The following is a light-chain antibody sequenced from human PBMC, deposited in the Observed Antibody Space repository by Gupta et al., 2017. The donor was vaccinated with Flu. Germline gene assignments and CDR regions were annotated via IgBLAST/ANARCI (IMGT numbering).Light chain of an antibody. CDR2: QDT. CDR3: QAWGSGTWG. CDR1: KLGDVY. V-gene: IGLV3-1*01. J-gene: IGLJ2*01. Sequence: SYELTPPPSVSVSPGQTASVSCSGDKLGDVYVSWYQQKSGHSPVLVIYQDTQRPSGIPERFSGSNSGNTATLTISGTQAMDEAYYYCQAWGSGTWGFGGGTKLTVL.